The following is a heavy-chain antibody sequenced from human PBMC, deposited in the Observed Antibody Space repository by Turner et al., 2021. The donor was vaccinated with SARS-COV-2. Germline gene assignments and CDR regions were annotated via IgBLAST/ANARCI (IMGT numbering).Heavy chain of an antibody. CDR3: AGHGSGSNDYGLDV. V-gene: IGHV3-30*04. CDR2: ISDDGSNK. D-gene: IGHD3-10*01. J-gene: IGHJ6*02. Sequence: QVQLVESGGCVVQPGRSLRLSCSASGFTFSSYAMHWVRQVPGKGLEWVAVISDDGSNKYYADSVKGRFTISRDNSKNTLYLQMNSLRAEDTAVYYCAGHGSGSNDYGLDVWGQGTTVTVSS. CDR1: GFTFSSYA.